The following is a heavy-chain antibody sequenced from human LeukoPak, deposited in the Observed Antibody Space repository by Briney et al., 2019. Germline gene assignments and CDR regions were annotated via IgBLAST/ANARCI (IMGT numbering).Heavy chain of an antibody. D-gene: IGHD6-6*01. CDR3: ARDPLEYSSSADY. J-gene: IGHJ4*02. V-gene: IGHV3-48*03. CDR2: ISSSGSTI. Sequence: PGGSLRLSCAASGFTFSSYEMNWVRQAPGKGLEWVSYISSSGSTIYYADSVKGRFTISRDNAKNSLYLQMNSLRAEDTAVYYCARDPLEYSSSADYWGQGTLVTVSS. CDR1: GFTFSSYE.